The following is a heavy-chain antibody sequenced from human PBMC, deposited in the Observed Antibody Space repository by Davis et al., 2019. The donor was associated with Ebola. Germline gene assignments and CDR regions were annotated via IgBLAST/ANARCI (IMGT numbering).Heavy chain of an antibody. D-gene: IGHD3-9*01. Sequence: DSVKGRFTISRDNSKNTLNLQMNSLRAEDTAVYYCARDKRYFDPYYFDYWGQGTLVTVSS. CDR3: ARDKRYFDPYYFDY. V-gene: IGHV3-30*01. J-gene: IGHJ4*02.